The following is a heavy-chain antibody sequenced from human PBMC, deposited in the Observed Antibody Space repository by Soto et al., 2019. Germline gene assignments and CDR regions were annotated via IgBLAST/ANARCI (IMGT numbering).Heavy chain of an antibody. CDR2: ISSSSSYI. CDR3: ARDNDGLDYYDSSGYYYGY. V-gene: IGHV3-21*01. CDR1: GFTFSSYS. D-gene: IGHD3-22*01. J-gene: IGHJ4*02. Sequence: GALRLSCAASGFTFSSYSMNWDRQAPGKGLEWVSSISSSSSYIYYADSVKGRFTISRDNAKNSLYLQMNSLRAEDTAVYYCARDNDGLDYYDSSGYYYGYWGQGTLVTV.